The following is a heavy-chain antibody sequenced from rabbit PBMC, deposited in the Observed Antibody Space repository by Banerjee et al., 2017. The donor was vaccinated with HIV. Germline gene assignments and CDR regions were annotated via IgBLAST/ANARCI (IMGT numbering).Heavy chain of an antibody. J-gene: IGHJ4*01. D-gene: IGHD2-1*01. CDR3: ARDSYDDYGDYWGSYDFNL. V-gene: IGHV1S45*01. CDR1: GFSFSNKAV. CDR2: INAVTGKA. Sequence: QEQLLESGGGLVKPEGSLKLSCTASGFSFSNKAVMCWVRQAPGKGLEWIACINAVTGKAVYASWAKGRFTFSKTSSTTVTLQLTSLTAADTATYFCARDSYDDYGDYWGSYDFNLWGQGTLVTVS.